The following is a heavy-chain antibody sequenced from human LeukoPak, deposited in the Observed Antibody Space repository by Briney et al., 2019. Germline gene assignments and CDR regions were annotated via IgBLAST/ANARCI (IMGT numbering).Heavy chain of an antibody. CDR1: GFTFSSYD. Sequence: GGSLRLSCAASGFTFSSYDMHWVRQATGKGLEWVSAIGTAGDTYYPGTVKGRFTISRDNAKNSLYLQMNSLRAEDTAVYYCARDRNYYDSSGYSWGDYWGQGTLVTVSS. D-gene: IGHD3-22*01. V-gene: IGHV3-13*01. J-gene: IGHJ4*02. CDR2: IGTAGDT. CDR3: ARDRNYYDSSGYSWGDY.